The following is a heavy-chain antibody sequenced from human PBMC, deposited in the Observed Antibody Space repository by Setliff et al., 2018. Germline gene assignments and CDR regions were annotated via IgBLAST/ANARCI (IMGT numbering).Heavy chain of an antibody. Sequence: SETLSLTCTVSGVSIRSYYWSWIRQPPGKGLEWIGYIFHSGSSNYNPSLQSRVSISVDTSKNQLSLKLDSLTAADTAVYFCARLPRTVTHFDYWGQGALVTVS. J-gene: IGHJ4*02. CDR1: GVSIRSYY. V-gene: IGHV4-59*01. CDR2: IFHSGSS. D-gene: IGHD4-17*01. CDR3: ARLPRTVTHFDY.